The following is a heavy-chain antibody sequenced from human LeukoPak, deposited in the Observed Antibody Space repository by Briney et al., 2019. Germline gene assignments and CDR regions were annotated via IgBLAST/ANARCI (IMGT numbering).Heavy chain of an antibody. D-gene: IGHD3-3*01. CDR1: GGTFISYA. J-gene: IGHJ6*02. CDR2: IIPIFGIA. CDR3: ARGTTSEIFGVVLSYYYYGMDV. Sequence: SVKVSCKASGGTFISYAISWVRQAPGQGLEWMGRIIPIFGIANYAQKFQGRVTITADKSTSTAYMELSSLRSEDTAVYYCARGTTSEIFGVVLSYYYYGMDVWGQGTTVTVSS. V-gene: IGHV1-69*04.